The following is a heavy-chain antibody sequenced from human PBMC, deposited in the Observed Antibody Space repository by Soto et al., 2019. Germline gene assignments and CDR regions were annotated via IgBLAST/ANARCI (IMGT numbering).Heavy chain of an antibody. V-gene: IGHV3-23*04. J-gene: IGHJ4*02. D-gene: IGHD2-21*01. CDR2: IINRGSSA. Sequence: EVHLVQSGGGLVQPGESLSLSCVASGFTFNDYAMHWVRQTPGKGLEWVAAIINRGSSAYYADSVKGRFTISRDKSTKTLPLHMHTLRVEDTAVYFCAKAFCDAATCFPCESWGQGTPVAVSP. CDR3: AKAFCDAATCFPCES. CDR1: GFTFNDYA.